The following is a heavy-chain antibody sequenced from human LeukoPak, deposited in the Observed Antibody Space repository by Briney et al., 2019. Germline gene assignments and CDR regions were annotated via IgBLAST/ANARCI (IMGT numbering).Heavy chain of an antibody. CDR3: ARAGTPSYSSSWYRSLTNPAIDYYYGMDV. D-gene: IGHD6-13*01. CDR1: GYTLTSYG. V-gene: IGHV1-18*01. CDR2: ISAYNGNT. Sequence: ASVKVSCKASGYTLTSYGISWVRQAPGQGLEWMGWISAYNGNTNYAQKLQGRVTMTTDTSTSTAYMELRSLRSDDTAVYYCARAGTPSYSSSWYRSLTNPAIDYYYGMDVWGQGTTATVSS. J-gene: IGHJ6*02.